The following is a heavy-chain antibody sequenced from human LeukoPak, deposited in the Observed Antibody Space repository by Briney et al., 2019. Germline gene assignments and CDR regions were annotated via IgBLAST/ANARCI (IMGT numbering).Heavy chain of an antibody. J-gene: IGHJ6*02. CDR1: GGSISSYY. Sequence: PSETLSLTCTVSGGSISSYYWSWTRQPPGKGLEWIGYIYYSGSTNYNPSLKSRVTISVDTSKNQFSLKLSSVTAADTAVYYCARARIAAAGNNYYYGMDVWGQGTTVTVSS. V-gene: IGHV4-59*01. D-gene: IGHD6-13*01. CDR2: IYYSGST. CDR3: ARARIAAAGNNYYYGMDV.